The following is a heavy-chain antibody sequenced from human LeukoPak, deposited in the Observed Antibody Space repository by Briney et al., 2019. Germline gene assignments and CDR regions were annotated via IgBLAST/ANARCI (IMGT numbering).Heavy chain of an antibody. CDR3: ARQVLYPGGGYCSGGSCYSRGHFDY. V-gene: IGHV4-59*08. Sequence: SETLSLTCTVSGGSISSYYRSWIRQPPGKGLEWIGYIYYSGSTNYNPSPKRRVTISVDASKNQFSLKLSSVTAADTAVYYCARQVLYPGGGYCSGGSCYSRGHFDYWGQGTLVTVSS. CDR1: GGSISSYY. J-gene: IGHJ4*02. CDR2: IYYSGST. D-gene: IGHD2-15*01.